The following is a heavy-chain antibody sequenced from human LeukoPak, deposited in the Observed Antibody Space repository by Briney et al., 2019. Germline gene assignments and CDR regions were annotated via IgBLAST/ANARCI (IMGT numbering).Heavy chain of an antibody. D-gene: IGHD2-8*01. CDR1: GFTFSSYS. CDR3: ARLMTSEVGFDY. V-gene: IGHV3-21*04. Sequence: GGSLRLSCAASGFTFSSYSMNWVRQAPGKGLEWVSSISSSSSYIYYADSVKGRFTISRDNAKNSLYLQMNRLRAEDTAVYYCARLMTSEVGFDYWGQGTLVTVSS. J-gene: IGHJ4*02. CDR2: ISSSSSYI.